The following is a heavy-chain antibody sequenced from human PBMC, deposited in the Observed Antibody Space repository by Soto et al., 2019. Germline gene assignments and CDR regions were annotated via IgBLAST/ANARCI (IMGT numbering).Heavy chain of an antibody. D-gene: IGHD5-18*01. CDR3: ASVSPGIQLWFDY. CDR2: IYYSGST. J-gene: IGHJ4*02. Sequence: SETLSLTCTVSGGSISSSSYYWGWIRQPPGKGLEWIGSIYYSGSTYYNPSLKSRVTISVDTSKNQFSLKLSSVTAADTAVYYCASVSPGIQLWFDYWGQGTLVTVSS. CDR1: GGSISSSSYY. V-gene: IGHV4-39*07.